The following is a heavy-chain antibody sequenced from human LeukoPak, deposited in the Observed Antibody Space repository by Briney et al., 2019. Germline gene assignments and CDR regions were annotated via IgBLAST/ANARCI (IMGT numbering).Heavy chain of an antibody. CDR3: ARAFDY. CDR2: ISSSGSTI. J-gene: IGHJ4*02. V-gene: IGHV3-48*03. Sequence: GGTLRLSCAASGFTLSTCQMNWVRQAPAKGLEGVSYISSSGSTIYYADSVKGRFTISRDNAKNSLYLQMNSLRAEDTAVYFGARAFDYWGQGTLVTVSS. CDR1: GFTLSTCQ.